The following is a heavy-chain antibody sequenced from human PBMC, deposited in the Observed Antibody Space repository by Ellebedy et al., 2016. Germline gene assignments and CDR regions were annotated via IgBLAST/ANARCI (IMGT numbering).Heavy chain of an antibody. V-gene: IGHV1-8*01. D-gene: IGHD6-6*01. Sequence: ASLKVSCXASGYTFTSYDINWVRQATGQGLEWMGWMNPNSGNTGYAQKFQGRLTMTRNTSISTAYMELSSLRSEDTAVYYCARGRPIVAPDYWGQGTLVTVSS. J-gene: IGHJ4*02. CDR2: MNPNSGNT. CDR3: ARGRPIVAPDY. CDR1: GYTFTSYD.